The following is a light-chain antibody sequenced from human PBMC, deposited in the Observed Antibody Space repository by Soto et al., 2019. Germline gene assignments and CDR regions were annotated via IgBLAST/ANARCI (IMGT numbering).Light chain of an antibody. CDR1: ISDVGGYNY. CDR3: CSYAGNYFV. V-gene: IGLV2-11*01. J-gene: IGLJ1*01. CDR2: DVS. Sequence: QSALTQPRSLSGSPGQSVTISCTGTISDVGGYNYVSWYQQHPGRAPKFMIYDVSKRPSGVPDRFSGSKSGNTASLTISGLQAEDEADYYCCSYAGNYFVFGTGTKVTVL.